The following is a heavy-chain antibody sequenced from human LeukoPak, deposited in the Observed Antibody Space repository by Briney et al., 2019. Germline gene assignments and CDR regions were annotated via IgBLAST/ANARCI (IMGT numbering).Heavy chain of an antibody. D-gene: IGHD4-11*01. CDR2: INGNGGGS. V-gene: IGHV3-53*05. CDR3: ARAKYSNYYYYYGMDV. CDR1: GFTVSSNY. J-gene: IGHJ6*02. Sequence: GGSLRLSCAASGFTVSSNYMSWVRQAPAKGLEWVSSINGNGGGSYYIDSVKGRFTVSRDNSKNTLYLQMNSLRAEDTAVYYCARAKYSNYYYYYGMDVWGQGTTVTVSS.